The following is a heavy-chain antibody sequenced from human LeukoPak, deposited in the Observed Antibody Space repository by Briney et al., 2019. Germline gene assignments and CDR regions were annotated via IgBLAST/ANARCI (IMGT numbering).Heavy chain of an antibody. CDR2: ISYDGSNK. J-gene: IGHJ4*02. Sequence: GGSLRLSCAASGFTFSSYAMHRVRQAPGKGLEWVAVISYDGSNKYYADSVKGRFTISRDNSKNTLYLQMNSLRAEDTAVYYCARDQYSGYDLYYFDYWGQGTLVTVSS. V-gene: IGHV3-30-3*01. CDR1: GFTFSSYA. D-gene: IGHD5-12*01. CDR3: ARDQYSGYDLYYFDY.